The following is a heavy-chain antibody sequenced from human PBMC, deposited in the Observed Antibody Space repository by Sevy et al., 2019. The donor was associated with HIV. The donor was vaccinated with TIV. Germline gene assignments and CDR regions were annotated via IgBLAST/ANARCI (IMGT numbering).Heavy chain of an antibody. D-gene: IGHD6-19*01. CDR1: GFTFSNYA. CDR2: IRISGGNT. CDR3: AKEWTQLSDWYGELDY. J-gene: IGHJ4*02. V-gene: IGHV3-23*01. Sequence: GGSLRLSCASSGFTFSNYAMSWVRQAPGKGLEWVSSIRISGGNTYYADSVKGRFTISRDNSKNTLYLQMNSLRAEDTAVYYCAKEWTQLSDWYGELDYWGQGSLVTVSS.